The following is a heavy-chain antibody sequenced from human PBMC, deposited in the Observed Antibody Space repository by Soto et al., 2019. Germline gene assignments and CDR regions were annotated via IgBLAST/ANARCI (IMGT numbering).Heavy chain of an antibody. D-gene: IGHD6-13*01. CDR1: GFTVSSNY. J-gene: IGHJ2*01. CDR3: ARVCSSSSPVALGWYFDL. V-gene: IGHV3-66*01. Sequence: EVQLVESGGGLVQPGGSLRLSCAASGFTVSSNYMSWVRQAPGKGLEWVSVIYSGGSTYYADSVKGRFTISRDNSKNTLYLQMNSLRAEDTAVYYCARVCSSSSPVALGWYFDLWGRGTLVTVSS. CDR2: IYSGGST.